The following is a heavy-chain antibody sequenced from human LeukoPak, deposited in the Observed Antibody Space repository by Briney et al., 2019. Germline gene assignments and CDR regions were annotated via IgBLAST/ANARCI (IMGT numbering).Heavy chain of an antibody. CDR2: ITFHGRDT. J-gene: IGHJ4*02. V-gene: IGHV3-64D*06. CDR3: VKVGISTYDH. CDR1: GLTFSSSD. Sequence: PGGSLRLSRSVSGLTFSSSDMHWVRQAPGKALEYVSAITFHGRDTYYADSVNGRFTISRDNSKDTLYLQMSNLRPEDTAIYYCVKVGISTYDHWGPGTLVTVSS. D-gene: IGHD2/OR15-2a*01.